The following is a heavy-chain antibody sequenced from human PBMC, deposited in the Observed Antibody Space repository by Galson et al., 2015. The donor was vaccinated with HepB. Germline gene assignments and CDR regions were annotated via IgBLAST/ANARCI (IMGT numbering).Heavy chain of an antibody. CDR3: ARDGDATDTAMVMGY. V-gene: IGHV1-69*10. D-gene: IGHD5-18*01. Sequence: SVKVSCKASGGTFSNYVISWVRQAPGQGLEWMGGIIPITGIANYAQKFQGRVTIIVDKSTNTVYMELSSLRSEDTAVYYCARDGDATDTAMVMGYWGQGTLVTVSS. CDR2: IIPITGIA. J-gene: IGHJ4*02. CDR1: GGTFSNYV.